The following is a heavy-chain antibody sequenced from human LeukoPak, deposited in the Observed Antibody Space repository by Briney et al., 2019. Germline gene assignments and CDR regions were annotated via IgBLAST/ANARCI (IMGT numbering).Heavy chain of an antibody. CDR3: AKEVTPGALLYGPSDY. D-gene: IGHD4-23*01. CDR1: EFIFSSYG. CDR2: ISASGGGT. V-gene: IGHV3-23*01. Sequence: PGGSLRPSCAASEFIFSSYGMSWVRQAPGKGLEWVSAISASGGGTYYADSVKGRFTISRDNSRNTLYLQMNSLRAEDTAIYYCAKEVTPGALLYGPSDYWGQGTLVTVSS. J-gene: IGHJ4*02.